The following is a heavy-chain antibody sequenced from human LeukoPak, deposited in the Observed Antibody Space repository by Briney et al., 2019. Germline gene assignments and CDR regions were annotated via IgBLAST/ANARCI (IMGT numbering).Heavy chain of an antibody. J-gene: IGHJ6*03. CDR3: ARAYYDFWSGQDPDYCYYMDV. V-gene: IGHV4-59*11. Sequence: SETLSLTCTVSGGSISSHYWSWIRQPPGKGLEWIGYIYYSGSTNYNPSLKSRVTISVDTSKNQFSLKLSSVTAADTAVYYCARAYYDFWSGQDPDYCYYMDVWGKGTTVTVSS. CDR2: IYYSGST. CDR1: GGSISSHY. D-gene: IGHD3-3*01.